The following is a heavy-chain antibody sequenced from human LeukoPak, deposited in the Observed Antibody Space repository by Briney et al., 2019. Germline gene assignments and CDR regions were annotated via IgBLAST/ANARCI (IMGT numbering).Heavy chain of an antibody. Sequence: GGSLRLSCAASGFTFSSYAMHWVRPAPGKGLERVAVISYEGSNRYYADSVKGRFTISRDNSKNTLYLQMNSLRAEDTAVYYCARDPVDTAALDFDYWGQGTLVTISS. CDR2: ISYEGSNR. CDR1: GFTFSSYA. D-gene: IGHD5-18*01. V-gene: IGHV3-30*01. J-gene: IGHJ4*02. CDR3: ARDPVDTAALDFDY.